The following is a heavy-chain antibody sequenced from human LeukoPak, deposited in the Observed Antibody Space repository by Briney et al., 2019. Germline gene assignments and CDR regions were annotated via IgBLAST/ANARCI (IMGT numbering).Heavy chain of an antibody. CDR2: INPNSGGT. V-gene: IGHV1-2*02. J-gene: IGHJ4*02. Sequence: GASVKVSCKASGYTFTCYYMHWVRQAPGQGLEWMGWINPNSGGTNYAQKFQGRVTMTRDTSISTAYMELSRLRSDDTAVYYCASSTPLLWFGELLSSFDYWGQGTLVTVSS. D-gene: IGHD3-10*01. CDR3: ASSTPLLWFGELLSSFDY. CDR1: GYTFTCYY.